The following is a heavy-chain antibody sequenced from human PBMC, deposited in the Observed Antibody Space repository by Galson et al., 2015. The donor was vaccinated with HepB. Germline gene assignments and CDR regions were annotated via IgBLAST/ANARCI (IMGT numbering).Heavy chain of an antibody. Sequence: ETLSLTCAVSGGSISSSNWWSWVRQPPGKGLEWIGEIYHSGSTNYNPSLKSRVTISVDKSKNQFSLKLSPVTAADTAVYYCARAWASRGPAARRVAFDIWGQGTMVTVSS. D-gene: IGHD2-2*01. V-gene: IGHV4-4*02. J-gene: IGHJ3*02. CDR3: ARAWASRGPAARRVAFDI. CDR2: IYHSGST. CDR1: GGSISSSNW.